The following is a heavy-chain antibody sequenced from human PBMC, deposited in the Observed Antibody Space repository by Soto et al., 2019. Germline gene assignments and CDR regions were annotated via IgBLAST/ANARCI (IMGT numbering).Heavy chain of an antibody. CDR1: GFTFSTYA. CDR2: LSYDGTIT. CDR3: MRPRVRGVPVFGY. J-gene: IGHJ4*02. Sequence: QVQLVESGGGVVQPGRSLRLSCAASGFTFSTYAMHWVRQAPGNGLVWVAILSYDGTITYYADSVKGRYTISSDTSKNTLYLQMTSLRAEDTAVSYCMRPRVRGVPVFGYWGQGALVTVSS. V-gene: IGHV3-30*04. D-gene: IGHD3-10*01.